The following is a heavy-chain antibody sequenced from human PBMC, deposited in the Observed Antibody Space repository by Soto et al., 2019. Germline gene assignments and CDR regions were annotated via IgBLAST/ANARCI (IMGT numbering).Heavy chain of an antibody. Sequence: SETLSLTCSVSGYSVGSSDYYWAWIRQPPGKGLEWIGSMLYSGLTYYNPSLKSRVTLSVDTSKNQFSVRLNSVTASDTAVYYCAPLSVSLSGPYGIHVWGQGTTVTVSS. V-gene: IGHV4-39*01. D-gene: IGHD2-15*01. CDR2: MLYSGLT. CDR3: APLSVSLSGPYGIHV. J-gene: IGHJ6*02. CDR1: GYSVGSSDYY.